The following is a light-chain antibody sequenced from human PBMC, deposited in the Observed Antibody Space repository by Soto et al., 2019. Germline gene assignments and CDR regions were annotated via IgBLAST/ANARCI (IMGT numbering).Light chain of an antibody. Sequence: DIVMTQSPDSLAVSLGERATINCKSSQSVLYNSNNKNYLVWYQQKPGQPPKLLIYWASTRESGVPDRFSGSRSGTDFTLTISSLQAEDVAVYYCQQYYTTPYTFGQGTKLEIK. CDR3: QQYYTTPYT. J-gene: IGKJ2*01. CDR2: WAS. V-gene: IGKV4-1*01. CDR1: QSVLYNSNNKNY.